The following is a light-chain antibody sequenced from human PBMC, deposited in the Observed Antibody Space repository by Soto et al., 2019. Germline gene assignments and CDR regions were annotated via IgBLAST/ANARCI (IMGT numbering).Light chain of an antibody. Sequence: QSALTQPASVSGSPGQSITISCTGTSSDIGGHNYVSWYQQHPGKAPKLIINRPSGVSNRFSGSKSGNTASLTISGLQAEDEANYYCSSFVSSSTSVVFGGGTKVTVL. CDR3: SSFVSSSTSVV. J-gene: IGLJ3*02. V-gene: IGLV2-14*03. CDR1: SSDIGGHNY.